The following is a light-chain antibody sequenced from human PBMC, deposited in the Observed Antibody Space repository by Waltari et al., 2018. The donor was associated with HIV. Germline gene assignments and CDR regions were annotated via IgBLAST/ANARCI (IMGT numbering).Light chain of an antibody. CDR3: QKYGSSLS. CDR2: GAS. J-gene: IGKJ1*01. V-gene: IGKV3-20*01. Sequence: EMVLMQSPGTLSLSPGERATLSCRASQYVAFNYLAWYQQKPGQPPRLLIYGASSRATGIPARFSGSGSGTDFTLSISRLEPEDFAVYYCQKYGSSLSFGQGTKVEIK. CDR1: QYVAFNY.